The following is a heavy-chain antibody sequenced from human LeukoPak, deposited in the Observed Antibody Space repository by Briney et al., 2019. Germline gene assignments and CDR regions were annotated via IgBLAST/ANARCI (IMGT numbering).Heavy chain of an antibody. CDR3: ARDWEILTGIDCFDP. V-gene: IGHV1-18*01. CDR1: GYTFSSYG. J-gene: IGHJ5*02. D-gene: IGHD3-9*01. CDR2: VSGDNDDT. Sequence: GASVKVSCKASGYTFSSYGISWVRQAPGQGLEWMGWVSGDNDDTNYAQKFKGRLTVTTDTSTSTAYMELRSLRSDDTAAYYCARDWEILTGIDCFDPWGQGTVVIVSS.